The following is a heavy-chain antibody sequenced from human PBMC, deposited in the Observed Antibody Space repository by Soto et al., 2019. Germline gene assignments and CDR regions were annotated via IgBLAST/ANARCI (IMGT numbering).Heavy chain of an antibody. J-gene: IGHJ4*02. D-gene: IGHD5-12*01. CDR1: GGSFDNYG. V-gene: IGHV1-69*01. Sequence: HVHLLQSGAEVKKPGSSVKVSCRASGGSFDNYGFSWVRQAPGQGLEWMGGIIPIFGTRNYAQTLQGRITMTAEESTNTVYMELSSLISEDTAVYYCALGLRGFSVESWGQGTLVTVSS. CDR2: IIPIFGTR. CDR3: ALGLRGFSVES.